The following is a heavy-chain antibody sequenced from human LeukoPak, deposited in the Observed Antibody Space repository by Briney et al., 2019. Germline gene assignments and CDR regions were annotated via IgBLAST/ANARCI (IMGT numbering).Heavy chain of an antibody. Sequence: GGSLRLSCAASGFTFSSYAMHWVRQAPGKGLEWVAVISYDGSNKYYAGSVRGRFTISRDNAKNSLYLQMNSLRVEDTAFYYCARETYLDTGGLDYWGQGSLVTVSS. D-gene: IGHD2-8*02. CDR1: GFTFSSYA. CDR2: ISYDGSNK. J-gene: IGHJ4*02. V-gene: IGHV3-30-3*01. CDR3: ARETYLDTGGLDY.